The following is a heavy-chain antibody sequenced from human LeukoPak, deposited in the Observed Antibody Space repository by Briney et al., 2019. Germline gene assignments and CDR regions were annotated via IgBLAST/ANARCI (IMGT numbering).Heavy chain of an antibody. Sequence: GRSLRLSCAASGFTFSNYALHWVRQAPGKGLEWVAVISYDGSNDYYADSVKGRFTISRDNSRNMLYLQMNSLRAEDTAVYYCAKVRTVLTPSDPFDYWGQGTLVAVSS. J-gene: IGHJ4*02. V-gene: IGHV3-30-3*01. D-gene: IGHD4-23*01. CDR3: AKVRTVLTPSDPFDY. CDR2: ISYDGSND. CDR1: GFTFSNYA.